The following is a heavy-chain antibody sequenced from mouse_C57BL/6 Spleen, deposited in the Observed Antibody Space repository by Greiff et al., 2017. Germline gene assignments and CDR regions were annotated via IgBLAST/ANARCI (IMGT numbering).Heavy chain of an antibody. Sequence: QVQLKQPGAELVRPGSSVKLSCKASGYTFTSYWMHWVKQSPIQGLEWIGNIDPSDSETHYTQKFKDKGTLTVDKSSSTAYMQLSSLTSEDAAVYYCARWDGSGGAWFADWGKGTLVTVSA. D-gene: IGHD1-1*01. J-gene: IGHJ3*01. CDR1: GYTFTSYW. V-gene: IGHV1-52*01. CDR2: IDPSDSET. CDR3: ARWDGSGGAWFAD.